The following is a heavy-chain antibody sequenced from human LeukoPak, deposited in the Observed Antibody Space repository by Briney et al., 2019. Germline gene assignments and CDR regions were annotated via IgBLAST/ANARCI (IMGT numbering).Heavy chain of an antibody. CDR2: IYASGST. D-gene: IGHD1-26*01. J-gene: IGHJ5*02. CDR1: GGSISSYY. CDR3: ARDPRGIVGANHNWFDP. Sequence: PSETLSLTCTVSGGSISSYYWSWIRQPAGKGLEWIGRIYASGSTNYNPSLKSRVTMSVDTSKSQFSLKLISVTAADTAAYYCARDPRGIVGANHNWFDPWGQGTLVTVSS. V-gene: IGHV4-4*07.